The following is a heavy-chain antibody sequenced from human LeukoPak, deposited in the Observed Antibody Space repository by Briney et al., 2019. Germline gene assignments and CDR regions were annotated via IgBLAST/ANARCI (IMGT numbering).Heavy chain of an antibody. CDR1: GGSISSSSYY. V-gene: IGHV4-39*07. D-gene: IGHD5-18*01. CDR3: ARGRGGGYSYGFDY. CDR2: IYYSGST. J-gene: IGHJ4*02. Sequence: SETLSLTCTVSGGSISSSSYYWGWIRRPPGTGLEWIGSIYYSGSTYYNPSLKSRVTISVDTSKNQFSLKLSSVTAADTAVYYCARGRGGGYSYGFDYWGRGTLVTVSS.